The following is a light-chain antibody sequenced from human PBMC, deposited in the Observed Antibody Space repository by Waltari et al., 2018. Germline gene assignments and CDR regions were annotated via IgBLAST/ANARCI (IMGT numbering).Light chain of an antibody. V-gene: IGKV3-11*01. CDR3: QQYSNWYT. CDR1: QSVSSY. J-gene: IGKJ2*01. Sequence: ELVLTQSPATLSLSPGERATLSCRASQSVSSYLVWYQQKPGQTPRLLIYGASNRATGIPARFSGSGSGTDFTLTISSLQSEDFAVYYCQQYSNWYTFGQGTKLEIK. CDR2: GAS.